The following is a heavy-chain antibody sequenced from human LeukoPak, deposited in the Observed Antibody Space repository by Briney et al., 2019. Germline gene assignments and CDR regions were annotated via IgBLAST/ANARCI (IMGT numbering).Heavy chain of an antibody. V-gene: IGHV4-4*07. Sequence: PSGTLSLTCSISGGSISSFYWSWIRQPAGKGLEWIGRIYSSGSTDYNPSLKSRVTVSVDTSKNQIYLRLNSVTAADTAVYFCVREVLPGAGYYGNYWFNLWGQGTLVTVSS. J-gene: IGHJ5*02. CDR2: IYSSGST. CDR3: VREVLPGAGYYGNYWFNL. D-gene: IGHD1-26*01. CDR1: GGSISSFY.